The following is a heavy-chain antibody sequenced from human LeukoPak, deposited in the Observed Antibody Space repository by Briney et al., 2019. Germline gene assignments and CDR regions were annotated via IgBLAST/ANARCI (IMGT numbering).Heavy chain of an antibody. CDR2: IRSKNDGGTI. J-gene: IGHJ4*02. V-gene: IGHV3-15*01. CDR3: TTDRTMKGY. CDR1: GFTFSNAW. D-gene: IGHD3-22*01. Sequence: GGSLRPSCAASGFTFSNAWMAWVRQAPGKGLGWVGRIRSKNDGGTIGYAAPVKDRFTISRGDSKNTLYLQMNSLEIEDTAVYFCTTDRTMKGYWGQGTLVTVSS.